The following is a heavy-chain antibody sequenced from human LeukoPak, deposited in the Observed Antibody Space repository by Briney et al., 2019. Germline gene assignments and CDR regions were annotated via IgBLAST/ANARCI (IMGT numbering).Heavy chain of an antibody. J-gene: IGHJ4*02. CDR2: ISYDGSNK. V-gene: IGHV3-30*18. D-gene: IGHD3-9*01. CDR1: GFTFSSYG. CDR3: AKDPRYYDILTGYVHP. Sequence: GGSLRLSCVASGFTFSSYGMHWVRQAPGKGLEWVAVISYDGSNKYYADSVKGRFTISRDNSKNTLYLQMNSLRAEDTAVYYCAKDPRYYDILTGYVHPWGQGTLVTVSS.